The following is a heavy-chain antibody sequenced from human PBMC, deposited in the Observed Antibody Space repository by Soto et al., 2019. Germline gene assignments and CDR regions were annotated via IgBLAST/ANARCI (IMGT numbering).Heavy chain of an antibody. CDR3: AKGSGSWYFDY. Sequence: EVQLVESGGGLVQPGRSLRLSCAASGFTFDDYAMHWVRQAPGKGLEWVSGISWNSGSIGYADSVKGRFTISRDNAKNSLYLQMNSLRAEDTALYYCAKGSGSWYFDYWGQGTLVTVSS. CDR2: ISWNSGSI. CDR1: GFTFDDYA. V-gene: IGHV3-9*01. D-gene: IGHD6-13*01. J-gene: IGHJ4*02.